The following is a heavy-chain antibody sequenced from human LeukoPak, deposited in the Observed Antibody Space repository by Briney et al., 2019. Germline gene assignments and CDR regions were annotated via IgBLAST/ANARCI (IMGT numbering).Heavy chain of an antibody. D-gene: IGHD6-19*01. CDR1: GGSFSGCY. CDR3: ARGRGAVADPYYFDY. Sequence: SETLSLTCAVYGGSFSGCYWSWIRQPPGKGLEWIGEINHSGSTNYNPSLKSRVTISVDTSKNQFSLKLSSVTAADTAVYYCARGRGAVADPYYFDYWGQGTLVTVSS. V-gene: IGHV4-34*01. J-gene: IGHJ4*02. CDR2: INHSGST.